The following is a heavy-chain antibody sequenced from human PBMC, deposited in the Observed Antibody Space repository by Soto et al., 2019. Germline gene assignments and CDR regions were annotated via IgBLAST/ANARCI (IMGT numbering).Heavy chain of an antibody. V-gene: IGHV1-69*01. J-gene: IGHJ2*01. Sequence: QVQLVQSGAEVKKPGSSVKVSCKASGGTFSSYDISWVRQAPGQGLEWMGGIIPIFGTANYAQKFQGRVTITADESTSTAYMELSSLRSEDMAVYYCASWGYSSGYFDLWGRGTLVTVSS. D-gene: IGHD7-27*01. CDR2: IIPIFGTA. CDR1: GGTFSSYD. CDR3: ASWGYSSGYFDL.